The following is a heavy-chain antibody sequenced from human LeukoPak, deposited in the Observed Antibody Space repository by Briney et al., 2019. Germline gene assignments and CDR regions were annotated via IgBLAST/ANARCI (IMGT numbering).Heavy chain of an antibody. CDR1: GFTFDDYG. J-gene: IGHJ4*02. CDR3: ASAGSRLFLYY. V-gene: IGHV3-11*04. CDR2: ISTSGSTI. D-gene: IGHD3-22*01. Sequence: PGGSLRLSCAASGFTFDDYGMSWIRQAPGKGLEWVSYISTSGSTIYYADSVKGRFTISRDNAKNSLYLQMNSLRAEDTAVYYCASAGSRLFLYYWGQGTLVTVSS.